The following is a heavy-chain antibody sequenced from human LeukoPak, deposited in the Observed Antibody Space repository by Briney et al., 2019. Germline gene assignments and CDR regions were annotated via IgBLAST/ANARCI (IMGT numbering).Heavy chain of an antibody. CDR3: ARGTYLYYYDSSGGDP. J-gene: IGHJ5*02. V-gene: IGHV1-2*02. Sequence: ASVKVSCKASGYSFTGYYMHWVRQAPGQGLEWMGWINPNSGGTNYAQKFQGRVTMTRDTSISTAYMELSRLRSDDTAVYYCARGTYLYYYDSSGGDPWGQGTLVTVSS. D-gene: IGHD3-22*01. CDR1: GYSFTGYY. CDR2: INPNSGGT.